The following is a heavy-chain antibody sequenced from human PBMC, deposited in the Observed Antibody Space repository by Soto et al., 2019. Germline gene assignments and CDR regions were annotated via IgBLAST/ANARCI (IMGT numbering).Heavy chain of an antibody. V-gene: IGHV4-4*02. CDR3: ARSVSSSWFANWFDP. D-gene: IGHD6-13*01. J-gene: IGHJ5*02. Sequence: SETLSLTCAVSGGSISSSNWWSWVRQPPGKGLEWIGEIYHSGSTNYNPSLKSRVTISVDTSKNQFSLKLSSVTAADTAVYYRARSVSSSWFANWFDPWGQGTLVTVS. CDR1: GGSISSSNW. CDR2: IYHSGST.